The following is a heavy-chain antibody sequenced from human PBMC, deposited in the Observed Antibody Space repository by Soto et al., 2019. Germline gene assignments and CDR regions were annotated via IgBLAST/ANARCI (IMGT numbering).Heavy chain of an antibody. CDR1: GYTFTSYY. Sequence: VKVSCKASGYTFTSYYMHWVRQAPGQGLEWMGIINPSGGSTSYAQKFQGRVTMTRDTSTSTVYMELRSLRSEDTAVYYCARDTTVVVQAAEGPDDFDIWGQGTMVTVSS. D-gene: IGHD2-2*01. J-gene: IGHJ3*02. CDR2: INPSGGST. CDR3: ARDTTVVVQAAEGPDDFDI. V-gene: IGHV1-46*01.